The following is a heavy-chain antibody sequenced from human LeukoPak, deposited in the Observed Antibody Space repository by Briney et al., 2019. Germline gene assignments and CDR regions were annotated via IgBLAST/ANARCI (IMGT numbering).Heavy chain of an antibody. CDR3: ARDLGYCSGGSCYDY. CDR2: IIPIFGTA. D-gene: IGHD2-15*01. J-gene: IGHJ4*02. V-gene: IGHV1-69*13. CDR1: GGTFSSYA. Sequence: ASVKVSCKASGGTFSSYAIGWVRQAPGQGLEWMGGIIPIFGTANYAQKFQGRVTITADESTSTAYMELSSLRSEDTAVYYRARDLGYCSGGSCYDYWGQGTLVTVSS.